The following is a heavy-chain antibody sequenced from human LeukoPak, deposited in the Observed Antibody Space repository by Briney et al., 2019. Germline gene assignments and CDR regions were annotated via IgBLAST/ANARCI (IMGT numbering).Heavy chain of an antibody. V-gene: IGHV3-64D*09. D-gene: IGHD1-26*01. CDR2: MTSDGGST. CDR3: VKDANRGSYGDF. Sequence: GSLRLSCSASGFTFSRYTMHWVRQAPGKGLEYVSAMTSDGGSTYYADSVKGRFTISRDISKNTLYPQMSSLRAEDTAVYYCVKDANRGSYGDFWGQGTLVTVSS. CDR1: GFTFSRYT. J-gene: IGHJ4*02.